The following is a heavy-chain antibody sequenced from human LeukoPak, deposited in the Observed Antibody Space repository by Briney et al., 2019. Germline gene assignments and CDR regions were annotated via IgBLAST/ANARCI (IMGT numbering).Heavy chain of an antibody. D-gene: IGHD3-22*01. V-gene: IGHV3-48*03. CDR1: GFTFSSYE. Sequence: PGGSLRLSCAASGFTFSSYEMNWVRQAPGKGLEWVSYISCSGSTIYYADSVKGRFTISRDNAKNSLYLQMNSLRAEDTAVYYCARVLITMIVVVTDYYGMDVWGQGTTVTVSS. J-gene: IGHJ6*02. CDR2: ISCSGSTI. CDR3: ARVLITMIVVVTDYYGMDV.